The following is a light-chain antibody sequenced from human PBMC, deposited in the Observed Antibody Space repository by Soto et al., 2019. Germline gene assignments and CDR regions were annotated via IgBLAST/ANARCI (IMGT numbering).Light chain of an antibody. Sequence: QPVLTQPPSASGTPGQRVTISCSGSSSNIGSNTVNWYRQLPGTAPKLVIHDNNQRPSGVPDQFSGSKSGTSASLAISGLQSEDEADYYCAAWDDSLSYVFGTGTKLTVL. CDR3: AAWDDSLSYV. J-gene: IGLJ1*01. CDR1: SSNIGSNT. V-gene: IGLV1-44*01. CDR2: DNN.